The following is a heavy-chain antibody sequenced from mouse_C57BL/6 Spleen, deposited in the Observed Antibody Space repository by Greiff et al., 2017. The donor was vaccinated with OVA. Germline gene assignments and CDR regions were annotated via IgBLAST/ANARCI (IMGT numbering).Heavy chain of an antibody. V-gene: IGHV1-64*01. CDR2: IHPNSGST. J-gene: IGHJ4*01. Sequence: VQLQQPGAELVKPGASVKLSCKASGYTFTSYWMHWVKQRPGQGLEWIGMIHPNSGSTNYNEKFKSKATLTVDKSSSTAYMQLSSLTSEDSAVYYCAVYSNYVDLYAMDYWGQGTSVTVSS. CDR3: AVYSNYVDLYAMDY. CDR1: GYTFTSYW. D-gene: IGHD2-5*01.